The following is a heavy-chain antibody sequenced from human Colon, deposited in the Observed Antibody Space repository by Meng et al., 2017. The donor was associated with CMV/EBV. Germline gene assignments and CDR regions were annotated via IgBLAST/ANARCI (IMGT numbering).Heavy chain of an antibody. Sequence: GESLKISCEASGFTFSHYWMSWVRQAPGKGLEWVANIREDGESKFYADSVRGRFIISRDNAKNSVYLEMKSLGVEDTAVYYCLPGHYTGTWGQGTLVTVSS. CDR2: IREDGESK. CDR1: GFTFSHYW. J-gene: IGHJ5*02. D-gene: IGHD3-3*01. CDR3: LPGHYTGT. V-gene: IGHV3-7*01.